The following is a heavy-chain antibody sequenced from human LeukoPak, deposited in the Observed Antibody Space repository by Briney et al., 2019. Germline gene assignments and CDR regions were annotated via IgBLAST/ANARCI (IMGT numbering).Heavy chain of an antibody. D-gene: IGHD4-17*01. CDR1: GGSFSGYY. CDR2: INHSGST. Sequence: PSETLSLTCAVYGGSFSGYYWSWIRQPPGKGLEWIGEINHSGSTNYNPSLKSRVTISVDTSKNQFSLKLSSVTAAGTAVYYCAGEGSPDYGDLLSPGSYYYMDVWGKGTTVTVSS. J-gene: IGHJ6*03. V-gene: IGHV4-34*01. CDR3: AGEGSPDYGDLLSPGSYYYMDV.